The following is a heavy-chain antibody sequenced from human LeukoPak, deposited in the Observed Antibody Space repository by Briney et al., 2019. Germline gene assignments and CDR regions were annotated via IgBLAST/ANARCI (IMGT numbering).Heavy chain of an antibody. CDR2: IYYSGST. J-gene: IGHJ4*02. Sequence: SETLSLTCTVSGGSISSSRDYWGWIRQPPGKGLEWIGSIYYSGSTYYNPSLKSRVTISLDTSKNQFSLKLSSVTAADTAVYYCARHVEIAVAGPIDYWGQGTLVTVSS. CDR3: ARHVEIAVAGPIDY. D-gene: IGHD6-19*01. CDR1: GGSISSSRDY. V-gene: IGHV4-39*01.